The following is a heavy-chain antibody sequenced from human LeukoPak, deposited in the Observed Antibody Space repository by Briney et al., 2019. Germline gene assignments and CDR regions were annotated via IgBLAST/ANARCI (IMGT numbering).Heavy chain of an antibody. D-gene: IGHD1-26*01. CDR2: IYHSGST. V-gene: IGHV4-4*02. J-gene: IGHJ4*02. CDR1: GGSISSSNW. Sequence: PSGTLSLTCVVPGGSISSSNWWSWVRQPPGKGLEWIGEIYHSGSTNYNPSLKSRVTILVDKSKNRFSLQLSSVTAADTAVYYCARDDSGSFDYWGQGTLVTVFS. CDR3: ARDDSGSFDY.